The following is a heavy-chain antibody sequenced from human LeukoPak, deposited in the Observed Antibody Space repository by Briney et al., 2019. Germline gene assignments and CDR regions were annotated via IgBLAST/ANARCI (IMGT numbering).Heavy chain of an antibody. CDR1: GFTFDDYA. Sequence: GGSLRLSCAASGFTFDDYAMHWVRQAPGKGLEWVSGISWNSGSIGYADSVKGRFTISRDNAKNSLNLQMNSLRAEDTALYYCARTPSGDSSGYYTDSFNIWGQGTMVTVSS. D-gene: IGHD3-22*01. CDR2: ISWNSGSI. J-gene: IGHJ3*02. V-gene: IGHV3-9*01. CDR3: ARTPSGDSSGYYTDSFNI.